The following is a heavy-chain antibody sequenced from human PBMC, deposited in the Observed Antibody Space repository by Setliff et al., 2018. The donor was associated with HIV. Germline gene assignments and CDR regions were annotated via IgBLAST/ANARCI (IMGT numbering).Heavy chain of an antibody. CDR2: INVGNGDT. V-gene: IGHV1-3*01. Sequence: ASVKVSCKASGYTFTTYSLHWVRQAHGHSLEWMGWINVGNGDTKYSPELQGRISITRDTSANTAYMELSSLRSDDTAVYFCARGALLAVFDFDHWGQGTQVTVSS. CDR3: ARGALLAVFDFDH. D-gene: IGHD3-10*01. CDR1: GYTFTTYS. J-gene: IGHJ4*02.